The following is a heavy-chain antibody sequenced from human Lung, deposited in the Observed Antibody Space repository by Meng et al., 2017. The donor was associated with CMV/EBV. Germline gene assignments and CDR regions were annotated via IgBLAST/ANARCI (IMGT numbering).Heavy chain of an antibody. CDR1: GYTFTSYY. J-gene: IGHJ4*02. D-gene: IGHD5-18*01. V-gene: IGHV1-46*01. CDR2: INPSGGST. Sequence: SXXVSXKASGYTFTSYYMHWVRQAPGQGLEWMGIINPSGGSTSYAQKFQGRVTMTRDTSTSTVYMELSRLRSEDTAVYYCARAGGYSYGAHDYWGQGTLVTVSS. CDR3: ARAGGYSYGAHDY.